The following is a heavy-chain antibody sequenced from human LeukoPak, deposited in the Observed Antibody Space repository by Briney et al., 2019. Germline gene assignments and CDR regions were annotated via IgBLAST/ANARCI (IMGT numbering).Heavy chain of an antibody. CDR1: GGSISGYY. D-gene: IGHD2-2*02. V-gene: IGHV4-4*07. J-gene: IGHJ4*02. CDR2: IYPSGST. Sequence: PSETLSLTCTVSGGSISGYYWSWIRQPAGKGLEWIGRIYPSGSTIYNPSLKSRVTMSMDTSKNQFSLNLISVTAEDTAVYYCAKGCPGYCDITSCYTVDYWGQGALVTVSS. CDR3: AKGCPGYCDITSCYTVDY.